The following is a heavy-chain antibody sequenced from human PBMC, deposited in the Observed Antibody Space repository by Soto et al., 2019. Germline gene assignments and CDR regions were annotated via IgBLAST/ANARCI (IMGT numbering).Heavy chain of an antibody. V-gene: IGHV3-74*03. CDR1: GFTFSGHW. D-gene: IGHD2-2*01. J-gene: IGHJ3*02. Sequence: GGSLRLSCAASGFTFSGHWMHWVRQVPGKGLEWVSRINTDGGTSAYADSVKGRFTISRDNAKNTLYLQMNALRAEDTAVYYCAREAGYCSRTSCYRRAFDTWGQGTRVTVSS. CDR3: AREAGYCSRTSCYRRAFDT. CDR2: INTDGGTS.